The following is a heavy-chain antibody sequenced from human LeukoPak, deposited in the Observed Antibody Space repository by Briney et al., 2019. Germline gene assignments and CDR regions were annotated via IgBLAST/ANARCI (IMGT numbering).Heavy chain of an antibody. J-gene: IGHJ4*02. CDR2: IYHSGST. D-gene: IGHD3-3*01. CDR3: ARTHAKPTIFGVVIIRHADY. V-gene: IGHV4-38-2*01. Sequence: KPSETLSLTCAVSGYSISSGSYWGWIRQPPGKGLEWIGSIYHSGSTYYNPSLKSRVTISVDTSKSQFSLKLSSVTAADTAVYYCARTHAKPTIFGVVIIRHADYWGQGTLVTVSS. CDR1: GYSISSGSY.